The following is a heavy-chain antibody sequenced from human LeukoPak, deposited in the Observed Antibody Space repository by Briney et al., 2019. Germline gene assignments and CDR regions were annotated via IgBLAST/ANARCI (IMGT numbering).Heavy chain of an antibody. CDR1: GFTFSTYD. J-gene: IGHJ3*02. CDR2: ISTSSSTI. Sequence: PGGSLRLSCAASGFTFSTYDMNWVRQAPGKGLEWISYISTSSSTIYYADSVKGRFTISRDTSKNTVHLQMNSLRAEDTAVYYCARDTRYVDWVLGAFDIWGQGTMVTVSS. CDR3: ARDTRYVDWVLGAFDI. V-gene: IGHV3-48*01. D-gene: IGHD3-9*01.